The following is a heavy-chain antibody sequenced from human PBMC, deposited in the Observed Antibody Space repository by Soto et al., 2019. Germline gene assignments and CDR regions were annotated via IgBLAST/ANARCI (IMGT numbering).Heavy chain of an antibody. J-gene: IGHJ4*02. CDR1: GFTFSYHY. CDR2: TRNKANSYTT. Sequence: EVQLVESGGGLVQPGGSLRLSCAASGFTFSYHYMDWVRQAPGKGLEWVGRTRNKANSYTTEYAAAVKGRFTISRDDSKNSLHLQMNSLKTEDTAVYYGTLGPRAYCSGGNCDSYDYWGQGTLVTFAS. CDR3: TLGPRAYCSGGNCDSYDY. D-gene: IGHD2-15*01. V-gene: IGHV3-72*01.